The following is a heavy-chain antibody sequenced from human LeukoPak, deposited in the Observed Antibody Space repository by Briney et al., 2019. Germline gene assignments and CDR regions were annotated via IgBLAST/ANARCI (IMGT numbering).Heavy chain of an antibody. D-gene: IGHD6-13*01. CDR3: AGSPSIAAALTY. V-gene: IGHV4-59*01. J-gene: IGHJ4*02. CDR2: IYYSGST. Sequence: SETLSLTCTVSGGSISSYYWSWTRQPPGKGLEWIGYIYYSGSTNYNPSLKSRVTISVDTSKNQFSLKLSSVTAADTAVYYCAGSPSIAAALTYWGQGTLVTVSS. CDR1: GGSISSYY.